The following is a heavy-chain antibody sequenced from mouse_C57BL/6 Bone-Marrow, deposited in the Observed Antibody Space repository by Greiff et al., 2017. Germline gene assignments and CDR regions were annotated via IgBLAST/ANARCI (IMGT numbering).Heavy chain of an antibody. D-gene: IGHD3-3*01. V-gene: IGHV3-6*01. CDR3: ARDPGTGY. J-gene: IGHJ2*01. Sequence: EVKLVESGPGLVKPSQSLSLTCSVTGYSITSGYYWNWIRQFPGNKLEWMGYISYDGSNNYNPSLKNRISITRDTSKNQFFLKLNSVTTEDTATYYCARDPGTGYWGQGTTLTVSS. CDR2: ISYDGSN. CDR1: GYSITSGYY.